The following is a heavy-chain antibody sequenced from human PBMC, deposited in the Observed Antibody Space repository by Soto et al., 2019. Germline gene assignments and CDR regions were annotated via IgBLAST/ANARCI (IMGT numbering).Heavy chain of an antibody. Sequence: GGSLRLSCAASGFTFSSYGISWIRLSPGKGLEWVSVISGGGDSTYYTPSVKGRFTISRDDFRNTLYLQMNSLRTEDTAVYYCAKELHTSSGWSQVIYWGQGTLVTV. CDR1: GFTFSSYG. J-gene: IGHJ4*02. V-gene: IGHV3-23*01. D-gene: IGHD6-19*01. CDR2: ISGGGDST. CDR3: AKELHTSSGWSQVIY.